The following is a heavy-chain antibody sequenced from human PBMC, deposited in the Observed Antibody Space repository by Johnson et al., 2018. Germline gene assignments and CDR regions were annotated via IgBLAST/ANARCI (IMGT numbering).Heavy chain of an antibody. CDR2: ISYDGRNK. J-gene: IGHJ4*02. Sequence: VQLVESGGGVVQPGRSLRLSCAASGFTFSTYGMHWVRQAPGKGLEWVAVISYDGRNKYSGESAKGRFRISRYNSKNTLYLKMNSLRDEDTAVYYCAKVRYGYLIDYWGQGTLVTVSS. V-gene: IGHV3-30*18. CDR3: AKVRYGYLIDY. CDR1: GFTFSTYG. D-gene: IGHD5-18*01.